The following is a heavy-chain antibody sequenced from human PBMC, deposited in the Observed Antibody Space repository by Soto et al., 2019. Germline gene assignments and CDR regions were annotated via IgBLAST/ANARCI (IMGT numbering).Heavy chain of an antibody. J-gene: IGHJ5*02. Sequence: SQTLSLTCAISGDSVSSNSAAWNWIRQSPSRGLEWLGRTYYRSKWYNDYAVSVKSRITINPDTSKNQFSLQLNSVTPEDTAVYSCATDTRVPAGTSYNWFDTWGQGTLVTVSS. CDR3: ATDTRVPAGTSYNWFDT. CDR2: TYYRSKWYN. V-gene: IGHV6-1*01. D-gene: IGHD2-2*01. CDR1: GDSVSSNSAA.